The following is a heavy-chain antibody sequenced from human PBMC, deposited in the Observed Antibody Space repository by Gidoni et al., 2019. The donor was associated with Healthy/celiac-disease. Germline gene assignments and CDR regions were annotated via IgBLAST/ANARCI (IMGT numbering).Heavy chain of an antibody. J-gene: IGHJ6*02. D-gene: IGHD1-26*01. CDR3: ARGQVAGDRGSLNYYYYGMDV. CDR1: GGSISRYY. V-gene: IGHV4-59*01. CDR2: IYYSGST. Sequence: QVQLQESGPGLVKPSETLSLTCTVSGGSISRYYWSWIRQPPGKGLEWIGYIYYSGSTNYNPSLKSRVTISVDTSKNQFSLKLSSVTAADTAVYYCARGQVAGDRGSLNYYYYGMDVWGQGTTVTVSS.